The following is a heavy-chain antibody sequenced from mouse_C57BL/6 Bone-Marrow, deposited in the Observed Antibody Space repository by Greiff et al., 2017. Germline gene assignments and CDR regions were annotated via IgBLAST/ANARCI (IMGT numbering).Heavy chain of an antibody. D-gene: IGHD1-1*01. J-gene: IGHJ3*01. CDR3: ASYGSSPAWFAY. Sequence: VQLQQSGPGLVQPSQSLSITCTVSGFSLTSYGVHWVRQSPGKGLEWLGVIWSGGSTDYNAAFISRLSISKDNSKSQVFFKMNSLQADDKAIYYCASYGSSPAWFAYWGQGTLVTVSA. CDR1: GFSLTSYG. CDR2: IWSGGST. V-gene: IGHV2-2*01.